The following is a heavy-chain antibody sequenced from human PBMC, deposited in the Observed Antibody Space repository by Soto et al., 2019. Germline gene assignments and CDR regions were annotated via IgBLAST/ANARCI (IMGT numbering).Heavy chain of an antibody. Sequence: EVQLVESGGGLVKPGGSLRLSCAASGFTFSSYSMNWVRQAPGKGLEWVSSISSSSSYIYYADSVKGRFTISRDNAKNSHYLQMNSLRAEDTAVYYCATLGATLGRDAFDIWGQGTMVTVSS. CDR3: ATLGATLGRDAFDI. CDR1: GFTFSSYS. J-gene: IGHJ3*02. CDR2: ISSSSSYI. D-gene: IGHD1-26*01. V-gene: IGHV3-21*01.